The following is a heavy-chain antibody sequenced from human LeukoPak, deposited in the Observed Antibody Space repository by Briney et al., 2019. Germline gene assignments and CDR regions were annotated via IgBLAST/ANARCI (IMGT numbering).Heavy chain of an antibody. CDR2: LSGSGGST. D-gene: IGHD3-22*01. Sequence: PGGSLRLSCAASGFTFSSYAMSWVRQAPGKGLEWVSTLSGSGGSTYYADSVKGRFTISRDNSKNTLYLQMNSLRAEDTAVYYCAKVLSTMIVVVKDAFDIWGQGTMVTVSS. CDR1: GFTFSSYA. CDR3: AKVLSTMIVVVKDAFDI. J-gene: IGHJ3*02. V-gene: IGHV3-23*01.